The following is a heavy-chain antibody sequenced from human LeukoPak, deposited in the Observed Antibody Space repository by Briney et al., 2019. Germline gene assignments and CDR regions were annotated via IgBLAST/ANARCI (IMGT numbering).Heavy chain of an antibody. D-gene: IGHD5-24*01. CDR3: ARETEMAFDY. J-gene: IGHJ4*02. V-gene: IGHV3-66*01. Sequence: PGGSLRLSCAASGFTVSSNYMSWVRQAPGKGLEWVSVIYSGGSTYYADSVKGRFTISRGNSKNTLYLQMNSLRAEDTAVYYCARETEMAFDYWGQGTLVTVSS. CDR1: GFTVSSNY. CDR2: IYSGGST.